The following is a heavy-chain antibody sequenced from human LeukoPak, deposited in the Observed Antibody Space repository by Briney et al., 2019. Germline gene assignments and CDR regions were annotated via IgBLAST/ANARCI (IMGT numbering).Heavy chain of an antibody. CDR3: VRDRWSRSYYPAFDL. V-gene: IGHV1-18*01. CDR1: GYTFRNYG. D-gene: IGHD1-26*01. CDR2: ITPYTGET. Sequence: ASVKVSCKASGYTFRNYGVSWVRQAPGQGLAWMGWITPYTGETNFTQSLQDRVTLTTDTSTNTAYMELRSLTSDDTAVYYCVRDRWSRSYYPAFDLWGQGTMVTVSS. J-gene: IGHJ3*01.